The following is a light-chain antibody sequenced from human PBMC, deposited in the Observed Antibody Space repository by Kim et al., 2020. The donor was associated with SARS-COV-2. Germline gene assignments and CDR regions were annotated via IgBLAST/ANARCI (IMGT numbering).Light chain of an antibody. CDR1: QSVSSS. V-gene: IGKV3-15*01. CDR3: QHSGT. J-gene: IGKJ1*01. Sequence: APLSVSPGESVTLSCRASQSVSSSLAWYQLKPGQAPRLLIYGASTRATGIPARFSGSGSGTEFTLTISSLQSEDFAVYYCQHSGTFGQGTKVEIK. CDR2: GAS.